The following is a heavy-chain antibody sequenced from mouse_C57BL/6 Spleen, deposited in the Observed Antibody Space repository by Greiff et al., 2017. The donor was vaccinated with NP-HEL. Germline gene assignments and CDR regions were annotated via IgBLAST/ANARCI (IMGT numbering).Heavy chain of an antibody. D-gene: IGHD2-4*01. CDR1: GFTFSSYA. CDR3: ARDDDYDAYFDV. Sequence: EVQLVESGGGLVKPGGSLKLSCAASGFTFSSYAMSWVRQTPEKRLEWVATISDGGSYTYYPDNVKGRFTISRDNAKNNLYLQMSHLKSEDTAMYYCARDDDYDAYFDVWGTGTTVTVSS. V-gene: IGHV5-4*01. J-gene: IGHJ1*03. CDR2: ISDGGSYT.